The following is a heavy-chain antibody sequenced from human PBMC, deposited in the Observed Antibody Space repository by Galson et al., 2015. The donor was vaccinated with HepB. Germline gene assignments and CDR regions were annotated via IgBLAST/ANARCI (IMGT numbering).Heavy chain of an antibody. D-gene: IGHD3-10*01. Sequence: SLRLSCAASGFTFSSYAMHWVRQAPGKGLEWVAVISYDGSNKYYADSVKGRFTISRDNSKNTLYLQMNSLRAEDTAVYYCARVQAPHYYGSGEGAFDIWGQGTMVTVSS. CDR3: ARVQAPHYYGSGEGAFDI. V-gene: IGHV3-30*04. J-gene: IGHJ3*02. CDR1: GFTFSSYA. CDR2: ISYDGSNK.